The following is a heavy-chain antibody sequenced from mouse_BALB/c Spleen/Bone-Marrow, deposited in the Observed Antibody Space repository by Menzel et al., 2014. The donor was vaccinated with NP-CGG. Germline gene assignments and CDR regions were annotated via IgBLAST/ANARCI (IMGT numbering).Heavy chain of an antibody. D-gene: IGHD1-1*01. CDR2: INPSNGGT. CDR3: TRDHYYYGSSYWYFDV. J-gene: IGHJ1*01. Sequence: QVQLQQSGAELVKPGASVKLSCKASGYTFTSYYMYWVKQRPGQGLEWIGGINPSNGGTNFNEKFKSKATLTVDKSSSTAYMQLSSLTSEDSAVYYCTRDHYYYGSSYWYFDVWGAGITVTVSS. V-gene: IGHV1S81*02. CDR1: GYTFTSYY.